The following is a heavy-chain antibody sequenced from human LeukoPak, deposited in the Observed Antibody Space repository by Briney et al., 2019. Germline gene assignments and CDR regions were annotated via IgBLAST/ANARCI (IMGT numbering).Heavy chain of an antibody. CDR2: ISSNGGST. Sequence: GGSLRLSCAASGFTFSSYAMHWVRQAPGKGLEYVSAISSNGGSTYYANSVKGRFTISRDNSKNTLYLQMGSLRAEDMAVYYCARGPIVVVVAATQFDYWGQGTLVTVFS. D-gene: IGHD2-15*01. V-gene: IGHV3-64*01. CDR3: ARGPIVVVVAATQFDY. J-gene: IGHJ4*02. CDR1: GFTFSSYA.